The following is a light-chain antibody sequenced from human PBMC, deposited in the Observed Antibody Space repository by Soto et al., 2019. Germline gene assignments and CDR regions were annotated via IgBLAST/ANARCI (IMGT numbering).Light chain of an antibody. CDR3: VSYTDTDTLV. V-gene: IGLV2-14*01. CDR1: NTDVGQGKS. Sequence: QSALTQPASVSGSRGQSLTISCFGRNTDVGQGKSVSWYQQGPGKAPKLLIFEVTNRPSGISSRFSGSRSGNTASLTISGLQPDDEGDYYCVSYTDTDTLVFGTGTKVTVL. CDR2: EVT. J-gene: IGLJ1*01.